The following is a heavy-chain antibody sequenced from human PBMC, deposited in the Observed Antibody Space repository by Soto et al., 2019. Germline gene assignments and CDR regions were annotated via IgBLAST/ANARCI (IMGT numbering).Heavy chain of an antibody. CDR2: MNPNSGNT. V-gene: IGHV1-8*01. Sequence: QVQLVQSGAEVKKPGASVQVSCKASGYTFTSYDINWVRQATGQGLEWMGWMNPNSGNTGYAQKFQGRVTMTRNTSISTAYMELSSLRAEDTAVYYCARGRLLWFGELLGHWGQGTLVTVSS. J-gene: IGHJ4*02. CDR3: ARGRLLWFGELLGH. CDR1: GYTFTSYD. D-gene: IGHD3-10*01.